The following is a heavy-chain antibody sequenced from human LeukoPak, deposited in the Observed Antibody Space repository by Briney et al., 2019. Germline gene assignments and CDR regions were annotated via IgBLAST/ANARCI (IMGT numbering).Heavy chain of an antibody. Sequence: GASVKVSCKASGYTFTGYYMHWVRQAPGQGLEWMGWINPNSGGTNYAQKLQGRVTMTADTSTSTAYMELRSLRSDDTAVYYCARDSSGWTVASDYWGQGTLVTVSS. CDR1: GYTFTGYY. V-gene: IGHV1-2*02. CDR3: ARDSSGWTVASDY. D-gene: IGHD6-19*01. J-gene: IGHJ4*02. CDR2: INPNSGGT.